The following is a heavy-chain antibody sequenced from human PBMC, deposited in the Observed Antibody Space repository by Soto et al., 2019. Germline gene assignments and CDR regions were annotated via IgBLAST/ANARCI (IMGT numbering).Heavy chain of an antibody. CDR3: AKVRTLRDCTSTSCLGAFDI. V-gene: IGHV3-23*01. D-gene: IGHD2-2*01. CDR2: ITASADTT. Sequence: EEQLLESGGGLVRPGGSLRLSCAASAFTFRSYAMSWVRQAPGKGLEWVSAITASADTTYYADSVKGRFTISRDNSKNTLYLRRNSLRAEDTAVYYCAKVRTLRDCTSTSCLGAFDIWGQGTMVTVS. CDR1: AFTFRSYA. J-gene: IGHJ3*02.